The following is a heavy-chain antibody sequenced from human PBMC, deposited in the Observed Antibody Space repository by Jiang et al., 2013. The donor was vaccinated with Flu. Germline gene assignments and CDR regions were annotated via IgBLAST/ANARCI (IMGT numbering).Heavy chain of an antibody. V-gene: IGHV3-66*01. Sequence: QLVESGGGVVQPGGSLRLSCAASGFTVSTNYMSWVRQAPGKGLEWVSVIYSDGKTYYEDSVKGRFTISRDNTNNTLYLQMNSLRAEDTAVYYCARSPSFCGGGRCYAGVEVNWGQGALVTVSS. J-gene: IGHJ4*02. D-gene: IGHD2-21*01. CDR3: ARSPSFCGGGRCYAGVEVN. CDR1: GFTVSTNY. CDR2: IYSDGKT.